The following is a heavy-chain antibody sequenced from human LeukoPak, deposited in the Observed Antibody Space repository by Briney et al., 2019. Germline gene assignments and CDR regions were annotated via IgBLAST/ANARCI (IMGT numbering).Heavy chain of an antibody. CDR1: GFTFSNHA. J-gene: IGHJ3*02. D-gene: IGHD2-2*03. Sequence: GGSLRLSCVTSGFTFSNHAMHWVRQGPGKGLEWVAVISDDGTSKFYADSVKGRFTIFRDNSKNTLFLQINSLRPEDTAMYYCARVDDLDAFDIWGQGTLVTVSS. CDR3: ARVDDLDAFDI. CDR2: ISDDGTSK. V-gene: IGHV3-30*04.